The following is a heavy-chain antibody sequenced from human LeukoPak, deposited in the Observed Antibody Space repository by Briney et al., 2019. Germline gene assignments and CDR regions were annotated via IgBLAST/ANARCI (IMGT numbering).Heavy chain of an antibody. CDR1: GGTFSSYA. CDR3: ARDRGAIAAPPPNNWFDP. Sequence: SVKVSCKASGGTFSSYAINWVRQAPGQGLEWMGGIIPIFGTANYAQKFQARVTMTRDTSTSTVYMELSSLRSEDTAVYYCARDRGAIAAPPPNNWFDPWGQGTLVTVSS. V-gene: IGHV1-69*05. CDR2: IIPIFGTA. J-gene: IGHJ5*02. D-gene: IGHD6-13*01.